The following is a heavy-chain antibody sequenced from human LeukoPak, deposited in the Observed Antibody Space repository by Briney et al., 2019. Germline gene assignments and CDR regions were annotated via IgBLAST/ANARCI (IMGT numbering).Heavy chain of an antibody. J-gene: IGHJ4*02. CDR2: INPNSGGT. CDR1: GYTFTGYY. D-gene: IGHD5-18*01. Sequence: ASVKVSCKASGYTFTGYYMHWLRQAPGQGLEWMGRINPNSGGTNYAQKCQGRVTMTRDTSTSTAYMELSRLRSDDTAVYYCARGPTNGDTDMGDYWGQGTLVTVSS. V-gene: IGHV1-2*06. CDR3: ARGPTNGDTDMGDY.